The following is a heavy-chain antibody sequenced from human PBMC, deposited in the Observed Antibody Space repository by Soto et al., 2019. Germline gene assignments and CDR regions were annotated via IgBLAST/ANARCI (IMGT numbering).Heavy chain of an antibody. J-gene: IGHJ3*02. Sequence: SETLSLTCTVSGDSISSTIYSWGWIRQPPGKGLEWIGSIYYSGSTYYNPSLKSRVTISVDTSKNQFSLKLSSVTAADTAVYYCARGGDKWTRGGGYCSSTSCLGDAFDIWGQGTMVTVS. CDR1: GDSISSTIYS. CDR2: IYYSGST. CDR3: ARGGDKWTRGGGYCSSTSCLGDAFDI. D-gene: IGHD2-2*01. V-gene: IGHV4-39*07.